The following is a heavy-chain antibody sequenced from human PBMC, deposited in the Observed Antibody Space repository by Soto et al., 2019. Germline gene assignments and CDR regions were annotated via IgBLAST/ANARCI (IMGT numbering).Heavy chain of an antibody. CDR2: FDPEDGET. CDR3: VILVGAQINFDY. Sequence: QVQLVQSGAEVKKPGASVKVSCKVSGYTLTELSMHWVRQAPGKGLEWMGGFDPEDGETIYAQKFQGRVTMTEDTSTDTAYMELSSLRSEDTAMYYCVILVGAQINFDYWGQGTLVTVSS. J-gene: IGHJ4*02. CDR1: GYTLTELS. D-gene: IGHD1-26*01. V-gene: IGHV1-24*01.